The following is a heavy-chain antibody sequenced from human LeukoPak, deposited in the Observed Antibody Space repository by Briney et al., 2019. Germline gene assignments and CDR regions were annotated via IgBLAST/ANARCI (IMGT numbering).Heavy chain of an antibody. Sequence: GGSLRLSCAGSGFTFNTYEMNWVRQAPGKGLEWLAYIPSSGSTIYYADYVKGRFTISRDNAKNSLYLQMNSLRAEDTAVYYCARGGWNYVFNYWGQGTLVTVSS. V-gene: IGHV3-48*03. CDR2: IPSSGSTI. CDR1: GFTFNTYE. J-gene: IGHJ4*02. CDR3: ARGGWNYVFNY. D-gene: IGHD1-7*01.